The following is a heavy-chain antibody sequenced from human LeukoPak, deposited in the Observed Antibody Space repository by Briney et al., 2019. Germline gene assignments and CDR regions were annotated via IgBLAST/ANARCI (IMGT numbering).Heavy chain of an antibody. D-gene: IGHD5-12*01. J-gene: IGHJ4*02. Sequence: PSETLSLTCTVSGASITSYHWSWFRQPPGKGLEWTGCLFKTGGTQHSPSLKSRITMSADSPKNQFSLKLASVTVANTAIYSCVRLNKEGGSHLDFDSWGQGILVTVSS. V-gene: IGHV4-59*08. CDR3: VRLNKEGGSHLDFDS. CDR2: LFKTGGT. CDR1: GASITSYH.